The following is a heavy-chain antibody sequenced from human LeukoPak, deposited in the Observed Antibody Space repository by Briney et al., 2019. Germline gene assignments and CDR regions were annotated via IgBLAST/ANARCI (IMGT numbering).Heavy chain of an antibody. D-gene: IGHD3-9*01. CDR3: ARSSDILTGGYYFDY. CDR1: GFTFSSYS. Sequence: PGGSLRLSCAASGFTFSSYSMNWVRQAPGKGLEWVSSISSSSSYIYYADSVKGRFTISRDNAKNSLYLQMNSLRAEDTAVYYCARSSDILTGGYYFDYWGQGTLVTVS. CDR2: ISSSSSYI. J-gene: IGHJ4*02. V-gene: IGHV3-21*01.